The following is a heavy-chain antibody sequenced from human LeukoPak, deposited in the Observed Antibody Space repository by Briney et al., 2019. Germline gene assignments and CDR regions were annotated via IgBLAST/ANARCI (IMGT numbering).Heavy chain of an antibody. CDR1: GYTFTSYD. V-gene: IGHV1-8*01. CDR2: MNPNSGNT. J-gene: IGHJ5*02. Sequence: ASVQVSCKASGYTFTSYDINWVRQATGLGPEWMGWMNPNSGNTGYAQKFQGRVTMTRNTSISTAYLELSSLTSEDTAVYYCARGPNKYDGGNSGSAWFDPWGQGSLVTVSS. D-gene: IGHD4-23*01. CDR3: ARGPNKYDGGNSGSAWFDP.